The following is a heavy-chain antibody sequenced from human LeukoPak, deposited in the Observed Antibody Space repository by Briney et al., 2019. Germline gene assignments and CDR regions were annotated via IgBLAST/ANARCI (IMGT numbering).Heavy chain of an antibody. Sequence: SETLSLTCTVSGGSLTTFFWTWIRQPAGKGLEWIGRIYTSGTTNYNPSLKSRVTMPVDTSKNHFSLKLRSVTAADTAIYYCARDGDSAAFDIWGQGTMVTVSS. J-gene: IGHJ3*02. V-gene: IGHV4-4*07. CDR3: ARDGDSAAFDI. CDR1: GGSLTTFF. CDR2: IYTSGTT. D-gene: IGHD1-26*01.